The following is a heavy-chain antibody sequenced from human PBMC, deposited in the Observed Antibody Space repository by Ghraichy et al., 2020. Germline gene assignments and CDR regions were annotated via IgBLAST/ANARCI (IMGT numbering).Heavy chain of an antibody. CDR2: IYYSGST. CDR1: GGSISSSSYY. CDR3: ARLGGSSGWYRYCMDV. Sequence: SQTLSLTCTVSGGSISSSSYYWGWIRQPPGKGLEWIGSIYYSGSTYYNPSLKSRVTISVDTSKNQFSLKLSSVTAADTAVYHCARLGGSSGWYRYCMDVWGQGTTVTVSS. V-gene: IGHV4-39*01. J-gene: IGHJ6*02. D-gene: IGHD6-19*01.